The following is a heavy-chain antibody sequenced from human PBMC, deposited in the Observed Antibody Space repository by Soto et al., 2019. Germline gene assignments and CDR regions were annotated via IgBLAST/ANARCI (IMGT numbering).Heavy chain of an antibody. CDR2: IRGDGGQT. V-gene: IGHV3-21*01. Sequence: GGSLRLSCTASGFTFSSYGMGWVRRAPGKGLQWVSTIRGDGGQTHYTDSVKGRFTISRDNAKNSLYLQMNSLRAEDAAVYYCARGSTMIVVNHLDYWGQGTLVTVSS. D-gene: IGHD3-22*01. J-gene: IGHJ4*02. CDR3: ARGSTMIVVNHLDY. CDR1: GFTFSSYG.